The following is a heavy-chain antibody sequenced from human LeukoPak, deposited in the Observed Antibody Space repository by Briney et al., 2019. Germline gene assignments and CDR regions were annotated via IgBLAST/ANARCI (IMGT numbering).Heavy chain of an antibody. CDR2: INPNSGGT. D-gene: IGHD3-22*01. CDR1: GYTLTDYY. Sequence: ASVTVSCTASGYTLTDYYMHWVRQAPGQGLEWMGRINPNSGGTNYAQKFQGRVTMTRNTSISTVYMELSRLRSDDTAVYYCARVGYYESSGYYEYWGQGTLVTVSS. V-gene: IGHV1-2*06. CDR3: ARVGYYESSGYYEY. J-gene: IGHJ4*02.